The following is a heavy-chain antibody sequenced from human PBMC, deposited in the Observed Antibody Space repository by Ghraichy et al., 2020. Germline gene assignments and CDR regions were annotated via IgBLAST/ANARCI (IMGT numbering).Heavy chain of an antibody. D-gene: IGHD2-2*01. CDR3: ARFLVPSASFRYYYGINV. V-gene: IGHV4-59*08. CDR2: IYYSGST. CDR1: GGSISSYY. Sequence: SETLSLTCTVSGGSISSYYWSWIRQPPGKGLEWIGYIYYSGSTNYNPSLKSRVTISVDTSKNQFSLKLSSVTAADTAVYYCARFLVPSASFRYYYGINVWGQGTTVTVAS. J-gene: IGHJ6*02.